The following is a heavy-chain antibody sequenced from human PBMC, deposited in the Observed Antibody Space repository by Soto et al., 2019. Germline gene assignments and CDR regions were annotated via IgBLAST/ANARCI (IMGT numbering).Heavy chain of an antibody. CDR1: GYTFTGYY. CDR2: INPNSGGT. CDR3: ARAAGYCSSPSCYKDYYYYGMDV. J-gene: IGHJ6*02. Sequence: ASVKVSCKASGYTFTGYYMHWVRQAPGQGLEWMGWINPNSGGTNYAQKFQGWVTMTRDTSISTAYMELSRLRSDDTAVYYCARAAGYCSSPSCYKDYYYYGMDVWG. D-gene: IGHD2-2*02. V-gene: IGHV1-2*04.